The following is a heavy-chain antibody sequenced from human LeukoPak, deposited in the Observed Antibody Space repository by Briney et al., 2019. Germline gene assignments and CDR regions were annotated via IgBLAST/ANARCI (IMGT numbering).Heavy chain of an antibody. CDR1: AGSISSSSYY. V-gene: IGHV4-39*01. CDR2: IYYSGST. CDR3: ARHVPNHHIVGSNWFDP. J-gene: IGHJ5*02. D-gene: IGHD1-26*01. Sequence: SETLSPTCTVSAGSISSSSYYWGWIRQPPGKGLEWIGSIYYSGSTYYNPSLKSRVTISVDTSKNQFSLKLSSVTAADTAVYYCARHVPNHHIVGSNWFDPWGQGTLVTVSS.